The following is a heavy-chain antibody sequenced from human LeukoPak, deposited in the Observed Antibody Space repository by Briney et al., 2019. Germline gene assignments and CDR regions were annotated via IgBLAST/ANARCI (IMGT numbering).Heavy chain of an antibody. J-gene: IGHJ2*01. D-gene: IGHD6-13*01. CDR3: ARDAGVAAAQTSYFDL. Sequence: QPGGSLRLSCAASGFTFSSYEMNWVRQAPGKGLEWVSYISSSGSTIYYADSVKGRFTISRDNAKNSLYLQMNSLRAEDTAVYYCARDAGVAAAQTSYFDLWGRGTLVTVSS. CDR1: GFTFSSYE. V-gene: IGHV3-48*03. CDR2: ISSSGSTI.